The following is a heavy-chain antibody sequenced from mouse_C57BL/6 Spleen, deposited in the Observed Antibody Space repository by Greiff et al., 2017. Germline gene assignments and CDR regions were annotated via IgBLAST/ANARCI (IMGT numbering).Heavy chain of an antibody. D-gene: IGHD2-3*01. CDR1: GFNIKDYY. Sequence: VQLQQSGAELVRPGASVKLSCTASGFNIKDYYMHWVKQRPEQGLEWIGRIDPEDGDTEYAPKFQGKATMTADTSSNTAYLQLSSLTSEDTAVYYCTTGVYDGYYGKFAYWGQGTLVTVSA. V-gene: IGHV14-1*01. CDR3: TTGVYDGYYGKFAY. J-gene: IGHJ3*01. CDR2: IDPEDGDT.